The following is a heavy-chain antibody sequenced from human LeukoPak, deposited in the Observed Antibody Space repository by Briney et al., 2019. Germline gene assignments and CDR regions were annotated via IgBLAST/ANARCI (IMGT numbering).Heavy chain of an antibody. CDR2: ISSSSSYI. D-gene: IGHD3-10*01. V-gene: IGHV3-21*01. Sequence: GGSLRLSCAAPGFTFSSYTMNWVRQAPGKGLEWVSSISSSSSYIYYADSVKGRFTISRDNAKNSLYLHMNSLRAEDTAVYYCARDTITMVRGITGMGYWGQGTLVTVSS. J-gene: IGHJ4*02. CDR3: ARDTITMVRGITGMGY. CDR1: GFTFSSYT.